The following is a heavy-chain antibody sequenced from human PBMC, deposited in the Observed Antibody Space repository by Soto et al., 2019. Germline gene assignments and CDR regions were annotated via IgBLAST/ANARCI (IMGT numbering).Heavy chain of an antibody. CDR1: GFSFSNYA. J-gene: IGHJ4*02. CDR2: ISGNGGST. D-gene: IGHD3-3*01. CDR3: AKGKANTVFGVDTLFDY. V-gene: IGHV3-23*01. Sequence: EVQLLESGGGTIQPGGSLRLSCGASGFSFSNYAMTWVRQAPGKGLEWVSTISGNGGSTYYADSMRGRFTTSRDNSKKTLYLKMNSLRADDTAVYFCAKGKANTVFGVDTLFDYWGPGTLVTVSS.